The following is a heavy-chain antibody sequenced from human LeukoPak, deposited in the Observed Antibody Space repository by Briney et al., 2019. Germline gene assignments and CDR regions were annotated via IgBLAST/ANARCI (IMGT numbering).Heavy chain of an antibody. CDR3: AKGGGYEAQYYYYYLDV. J-gene: IGHJ6*03. CDR1: GFTFSSYG. CDR2: IRYDGSNK. V-gene: IGHV3-30*02. Sequence: PGGSLRLSCEVSGFTFSSYGMHWVRQAPGKGLEWVAFIRYDGSNKYYADSVKGRFTISRDNSKNTLYLQMKSLRAEDTAVYYCAKGGGYEAQYYYYYLDVWGKGTTVTISS. D-gene: IGHD5-12*01.